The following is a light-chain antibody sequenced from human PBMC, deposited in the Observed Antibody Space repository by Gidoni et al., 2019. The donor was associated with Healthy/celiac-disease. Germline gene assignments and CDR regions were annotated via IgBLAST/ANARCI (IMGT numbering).Light chain of an antibody. V-gene: IGKV1-39*01. CDR2: AAS. CDR1: QSISSY. J-gene: IGKJ1*01. CDR3: PQGYSTPRT. Sequence: DIQMTQSPSSLSASVGDRVTITCRASQSISSYLNWYQQKPGKAPKLLIYAASSLQSGVPSRFSGSGSGTDFTLTISRRQPEDFANYYCPQGYSTPRTFGQGTKVEIK.